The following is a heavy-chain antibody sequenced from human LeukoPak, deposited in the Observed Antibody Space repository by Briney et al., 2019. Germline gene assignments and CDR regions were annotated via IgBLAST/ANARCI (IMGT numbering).Heavy chain of an antibody. J-gene: IGHJ4*02. D-gene: IGHD3-16*02. Sequence: PGGSLRLSRSASGFTFSDYAMSWVRPVSGKGPEWVATVRGSGRSRNYNASLRGRFTISRDNSKNTVYLEMNSLRAADTAVYYCAKGRGLRGSYRLFEYWGQGTLVTVSS. CDR2: VRGSGRSR. V-gene: IGHV3-23*01. CDR1: GFTFSDYA. CDR3: AKGRGLRGSYRLFEY.